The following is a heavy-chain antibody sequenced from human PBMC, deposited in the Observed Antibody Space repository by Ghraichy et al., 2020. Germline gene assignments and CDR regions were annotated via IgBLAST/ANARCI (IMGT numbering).Heavy chain of an antibody. D-gene: IGHD2-8*01. Sequence: GGSLRLSCAASGFTFRNYNMNWVHQAPGKGLEWVSSISSSSSYMYYADSVKGRFTISRDNAKNSVYLQMNSLRAEDTAVYYCVRDYTSMVHYWGQGTLVTVSS. CDR3: VRDYTSMVHY. J-gene: IGHJ4*02. CDR2: ISSSSSYM. CDR1: GFTFRNYN. V-gene: IGHV3-21*01.